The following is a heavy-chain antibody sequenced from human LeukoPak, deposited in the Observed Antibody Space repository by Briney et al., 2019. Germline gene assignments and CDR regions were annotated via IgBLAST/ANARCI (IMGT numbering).Heavy chain of an antibody. V-gene: IGHV1-18*01. J-gene: IGHJ4*02. CDR3: AREARSPNCGGDCYLYYFDY. D-gene: IGHD2-21*02. Sequence: ASVKVSCKASGYTFTSYGINWVRQAPRQGLEWMGWISAYNGNTNYAQKLQSRVTMTTDTSTSTAYMELRSLRSDDTAVYYCAREARSPNCGGDCYLYYFDYWGQGTLVTVSS. CDR2: ISAYNGNT. CDR1: GYTFTSYG.